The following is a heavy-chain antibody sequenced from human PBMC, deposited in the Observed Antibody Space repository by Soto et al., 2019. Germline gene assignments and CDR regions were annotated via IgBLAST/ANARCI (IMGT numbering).Heavy chain of an antibody. D-gene: IGHD3-22*01. J-gene: IGHJ5*02. CDR3: ARQAATMIVVVITTDWFDP. Sequence: KPSETLSLTCTVSGGSISSSSYYWGWIRQPPGKGLEWIGSIYYSGSTYYNPSLKSRVTISVDTSKNQFSLKLSSVTAADTAVYYCARQAATMIVVVITTDWFDPWGQGTLVTVSS. CDR2: IYYSGST. CDR1: GGSISSSSYY. V-gene: IGHV4-39*01.